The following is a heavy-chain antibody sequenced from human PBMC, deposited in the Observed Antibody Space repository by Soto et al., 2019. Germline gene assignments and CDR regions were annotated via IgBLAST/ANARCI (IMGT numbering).Heavy chain of an antibody. J-gene: IGHJ4*02. D-gene: IGHD3-3*01. V-gene: IGHV3-23*01. CDR3: AKGVGAYYDFWSGYYTVDY. CDR1: GFRFSNYA. CDR2: ISGSGGST. Sequence: GGSLRLSCGASGFRFSNYAMSWVRQAPVKGLEWVSGISGSGGSTYYADSVKGRFTISRGNSKNTLYLQMNSLRAEDTAVYYCAKGVGAYYDFWSGYYTVDYWGQGTLVTVSS.